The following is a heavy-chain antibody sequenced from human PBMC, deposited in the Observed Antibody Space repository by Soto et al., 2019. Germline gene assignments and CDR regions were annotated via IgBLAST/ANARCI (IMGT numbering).Heavy chain of an antibody. Sequence: QVQLVESGGGVVQPGASLRLSCAASGFTFSNYGIHWVRQAPGKGLEWVSVISHDGSSKYYEDSVKGRFTISRDNSKKTGYLQMNSRRVEDTAMYHWAKGILWVGGLSLEFGDHYGLDVWGQGATVTVSS. V-gene: IGHV3-30*18. CDR3: AKGILWVGGLSLEFGDHYGLDV. CDR2: ISHDGSSK. D-gene: IGHD3-10*01. J-gene: IGHJ6*02. CDR1: GFTFSNYG.